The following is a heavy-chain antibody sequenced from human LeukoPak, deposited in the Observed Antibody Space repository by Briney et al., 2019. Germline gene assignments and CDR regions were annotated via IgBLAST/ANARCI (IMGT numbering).Heavy chain of an antibody. D-gene: IGHD3-10*01. Sequence: GGSLRLSCAASGFTFSNYALSWVRQAPGEGLEWVSAIAGSDLTTFYADSVRGRFTNSRDNSKNTLYLQMNSLRAEDTAVYFCAKGYASGTYYLDSWGQGTLVTVSS. CDR1: GFTFSNYA. CDR2: IAGSDLTT. CDR3: AKGYASGTYYLDS. V-gene: IGHV3-23*01. J-gene: IGHJ4*02.